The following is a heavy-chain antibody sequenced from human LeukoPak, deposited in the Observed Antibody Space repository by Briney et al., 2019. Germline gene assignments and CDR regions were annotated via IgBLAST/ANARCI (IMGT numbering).Heavy chain of an antibody. CDR3: ASLDYSNSLPYYFDY. CDR2: IIPIFGTA. D-gene: IGHD4-11*01. CDR1: GGTFSSYA. Sequence: GSSVKVSCKASGGTFSSYAISWVRQAPGQGLEWMGGIIPIFGTANYAQKFQGRVTITTDESTSTAYMELSSLRSEDTAVYYCASLDYSNSLPYYFDYWGQGTLVTVSS. V-gene: IGHV1-69*05. J-gene: IGHJ4*02.